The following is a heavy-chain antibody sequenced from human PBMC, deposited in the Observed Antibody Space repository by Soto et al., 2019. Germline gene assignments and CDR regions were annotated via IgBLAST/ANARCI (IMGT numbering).Heavy chain of an antibody. CDR3: AKGDVVVTAIGAFDI. CDR1: GFTFSSYG. V-gene: IGHV3-30*18. CDR2: ISYDGSNK. Sequence: QVQLVESGGGVVQPGRSLRLSCAASGFTFSSYGMHWVRQAPGKGLEWVAVISYDGSNKYYADSVKGRFTISRDNSKNTRYLQMNSLRAEDTAVYYCAKGDVVVTAIGAFDIWGQGTMVTVSS. D-gene: IGHD2-21*02. J-gene: IGHJ3*02.